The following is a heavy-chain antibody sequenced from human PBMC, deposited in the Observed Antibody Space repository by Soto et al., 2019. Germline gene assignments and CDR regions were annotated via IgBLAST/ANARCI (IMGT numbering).Heavy chain of an antibody. CDR2: INPDGDST. CDR3: ARTLPQGSGLKRGLDS. Sequence: GASVKVSCKASGDTFIKYSIFWVRQAPGQGPEWMGIINPDGDSTIYAQELQGRLTMTRDTSTSTVYMELSSLRSEDTAVYYCARTLPQGSGLKRGLDSWGQGTLVTVSS. J-gene: IGHJ4*02. D-gene: IGHD5-12*01. V-gene: IGHV1-46*01. CDR1: GDTFIKYS.